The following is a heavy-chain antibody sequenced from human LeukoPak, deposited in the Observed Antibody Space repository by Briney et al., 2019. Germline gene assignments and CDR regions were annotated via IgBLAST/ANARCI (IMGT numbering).Heavy chain of an antibody. CDR1: GFTFSSYD. CDR3: ARGKGGNALGYYYGMDV. Sequence: SGGSLRLSCAASGFTFSSYDMHWVRQATGKGLEWVSAIGTAGDTYYPGSVKGRFTISRENAKNSLYLQMNSLRAGDTAVYYCARGKGGNALGYYYGMDVWGQGTTVTVSS. V-gene: IGHV3-13*01. CDR2: IGTAGDT. D-gene: IGHD4-23*01. J-gene: IGHJ6*02.